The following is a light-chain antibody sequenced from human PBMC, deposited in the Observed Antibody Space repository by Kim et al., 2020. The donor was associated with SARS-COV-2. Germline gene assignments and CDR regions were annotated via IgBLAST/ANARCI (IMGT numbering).Light chain of an antibody. V-gene: IGLV2-14*03. CDR1: SSLVGNYNY. Sequence: GQSITISRPGTSSLVGNYNYVSWYQQHPDKAPKRIIYDVSYRPSGVSTRFSGSKSGNTASLTISGLQAADEADYYCTSYTGANTVVFGGGTQLTVL. J-gene: IGLJ2*01. CDR2: DVS. CDR3: TSYTGANTVV.